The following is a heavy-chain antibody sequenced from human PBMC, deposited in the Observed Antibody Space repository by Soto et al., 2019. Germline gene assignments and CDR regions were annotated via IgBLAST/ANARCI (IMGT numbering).Heavy chain of an antibody. J-gene: IGHJ5*02. V-gene: IGHV1-18*01. CDR2: ISPSSGET. CDR3: ARDWRPRFDP. Sequence: QVQLVQSGPEVKKPGASVKVSCKASGYSFSSYGITWVRQAPGQGLEWMGWISPSSGETNYAQKFQGRVTVTTDTSTTTTYLELRSLKSDDTAVYYCARDWRPRFDPWGAGTLVTVSS. CDR1: GYSFSSYG.